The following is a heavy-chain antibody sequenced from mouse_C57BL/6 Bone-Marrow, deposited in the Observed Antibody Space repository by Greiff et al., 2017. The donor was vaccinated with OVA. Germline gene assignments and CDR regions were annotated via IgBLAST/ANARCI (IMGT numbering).Heavy chain of an antibody. CDR3: ARRYYGPRRYFDV. CDR1: GYTFTSYW. V-gene: IGHV1-50*01. Sequence: QVQLQQPGAELVKPGASVKLSCKASGYTFTSYWMQWVKQRPGQGLEWIGEIDPSDSYTTYNQKFKGKATLTVDTSSSTAYMQLSSLTSEDSAVYYCARRYYGPRRYFDVWGTGTTVTVSS. CDR2: IDPSDSYT. D-gene: IGHD1-2*01. J-gene: IGHJ1*03.